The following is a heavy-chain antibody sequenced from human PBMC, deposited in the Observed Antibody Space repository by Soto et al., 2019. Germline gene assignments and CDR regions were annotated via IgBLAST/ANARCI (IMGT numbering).Heavy chain of an antibody. CDR3: AHRGYMYGNWDHGYFDY. Sequence: QITLKESGPTRVRPTQTLALTCTFSGFSLTTSGVGVGWIRKTPGKALEWLAVIYWDDDKRYSPSLKSRHTNTKDTSKNQVVLTKADMDPVDTATYFCAHRGYMYGNWDHGYFDYWGQGTLVTVSS. CDR2: IYWDDDK. J-gene: IGHJ4*02. D-gene: IGHD5-18*01. V-gene: IGHV2-5*02. CDR1: GFSLTTSGVG.